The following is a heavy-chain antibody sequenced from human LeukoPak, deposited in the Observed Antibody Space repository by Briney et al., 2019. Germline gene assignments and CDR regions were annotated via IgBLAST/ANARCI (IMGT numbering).Heavy chain of an antibody. Sequence: GGSLRLSCAASGFSSSRYAVQWVRQAPGRGLECVAIISYDGSDKHYADSVKGRFTISRDNSKNTLYLQMNSLRAEDTAVYYCAKDPGDYDFWSGYYYFQHWGQGTLVTVSS. V-gene: IGHV3-30*07. J-gene: IGHJ1*01. CDR1: GFSSSRYA. CDR3: AKDPGDYDFWSGYYYFQH. CDR2: ISYDGSDK. D-gene: IGHD3-3*01.